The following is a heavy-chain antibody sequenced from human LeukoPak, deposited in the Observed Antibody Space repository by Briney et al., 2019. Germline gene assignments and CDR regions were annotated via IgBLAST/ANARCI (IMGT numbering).Heavy chain of an antibody. J-gene: IGHJ4*02. CDR2: IYYSGTT. CDR3: ARGVYIAAAQYAY. CDR1: GGSISSYY. Sequence: SETLSLTCTVSGGSISSYYWSWIRQPPGKGLERIGYIYYSGTTNYNPSLKSRVTISVDTSKNQFSLKLSSVTAADTAVYYCARGVYIAAAQYAYWGQGTLVTVSS. D-gene: IGHD6-13*01. V-gene: IGHV4-59*01.